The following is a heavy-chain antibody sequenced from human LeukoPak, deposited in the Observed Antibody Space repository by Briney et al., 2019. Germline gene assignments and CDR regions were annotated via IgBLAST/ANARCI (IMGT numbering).Heavy chain of an antibody. Sequence: PSETLSLTCTVSGGSISSSSYYWGWIRQPPGKWLEWIGSIYYSGSTYYNPSLKSRVTISVDTSKNQFSLKLSSVTAADTAVYYCARESTYSSSSSFDYWGQGTLVTVSS. J-gene: IGHJ4*02. CDR1: GGSISSSSYY. V-gene: IGHV4-39*07. D-gene: IGHD6-6*01. CDR3: ARESTYSSSSSFDY. CDR2: IYYSGST.